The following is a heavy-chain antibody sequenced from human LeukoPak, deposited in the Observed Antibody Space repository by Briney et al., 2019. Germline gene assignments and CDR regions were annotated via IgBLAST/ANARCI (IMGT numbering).Heavy chain of an antibody. J-gene: IGHJ5*02. CDR3: ARGGPARTREPFDP. Sequence: GASVTVSFTASGYTFTIYGISWVRQAPGQGLEWMGWISAYNGSTIYAQKLQGRVTMTTDTSTSTAYMELRSLRSDDTAVYYCARGGPARTREPFDPWGQGTLVTVSS. CDR2: ISAYNGST. CDR1: GYTFTIYG. V-gene: IGHV1-18*04. D-gene: IGHD1-14*01.